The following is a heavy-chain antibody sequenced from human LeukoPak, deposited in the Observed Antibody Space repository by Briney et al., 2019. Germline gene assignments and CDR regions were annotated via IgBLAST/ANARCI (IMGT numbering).Heavy chain of an antibody. D-gene: IGHD5-24*01. CDR3: ARLWGGDGYPYFFDD. CDR1: GGPISRYY. Sequence: SDTLSLTCTVSGGPISRYYWRWIRHPTGKALEGLGYIYYSESTNYNPPLKSRFTISVDTSKNQFSLKLSSVTAADTAVYYCARLWGGDGYPYFFDDWGQGTLVTVSS. J-gene: IGHJ4*02. CDR2: IYYSEST. V-gene: IGHV4-59*07.